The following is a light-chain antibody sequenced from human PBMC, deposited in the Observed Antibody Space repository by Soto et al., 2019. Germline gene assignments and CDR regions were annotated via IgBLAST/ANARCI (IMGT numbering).Light chain of an antibody. V-gene: IGKV1-5*01. J-gene: IGKJ1*01. CDR3: QQYSSYWT. CDR2: SAS. CDR1: QSVDSW. Sequence: DIQMTQSPSTLSASIGDRVTITCRASQSVDSWLAWYQQKPGKAPKLLIYSASSLHSGVPLRFSGSRSGTDFTLTICSLQPDDFATYYCQQYSSYWTFGQGTKVDI.